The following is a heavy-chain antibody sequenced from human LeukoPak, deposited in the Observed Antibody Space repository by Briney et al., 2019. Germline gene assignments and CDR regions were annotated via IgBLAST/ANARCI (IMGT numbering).Heavy chain of an antibody. D-gene: IGHD6-19*01. Sequence: GGSLRLSCAASGFTSSSYSMNWVRQAPGKGLEWVSYISSSSGTILYADSVKGRFTISRDNSKNTLYLQMNSLRAEDTAVYYCARVELPIAVAGDDYWGQGTLVTVSS. CDR1: GFTSSSYS. V-gene: IGHV3-48*01. CDR3: ARVELPIAVAGDDY. J-gene: IGHJ4*02. CDR2: ISSSSGTI.